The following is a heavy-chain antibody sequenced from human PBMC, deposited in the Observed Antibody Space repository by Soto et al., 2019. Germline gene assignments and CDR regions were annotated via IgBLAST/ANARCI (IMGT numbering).Heavy chain of an antibody. CDR1: GFTFSSYG. J-gene: IGHJ3*02. CDR3: ARWENANHDAFDI. D-gene: IGHD1-26*01. V-gene: IGHV3-33*01. Sequence: GGSLRLSCAASGFTFSSYGMHWVRQAPGKGLEWVAVIWYDGSNKYYADSVKGRFTISRDNSKNTLYLQMNSLRAEDTAVYYCARWENANHDAFDIWGQGTMVTVSS. CDR2: IWYDGSNK.